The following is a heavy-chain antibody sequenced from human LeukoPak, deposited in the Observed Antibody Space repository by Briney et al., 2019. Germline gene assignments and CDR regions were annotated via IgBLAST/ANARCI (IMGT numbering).Heavy chain of an antibody. D-gene: IGHD3-3*01. CDR1: GYTFTSYG. V-gene: IGHV1-18*01. CDR2: ISAYNGNT. Sequence: GASVKVSCKASGYTFTSYGISWVRQAPGQGLEWMGWISAYNGNTNYAQKLQGRVTMTTDTSTSTAYMELRSLRSDDTAVYYCVRRVQDWSGYWFDPWGQGTLVTVSS. CDR3: VRRVQDWSGYWFDP. J-gene: IGHJ5*02.